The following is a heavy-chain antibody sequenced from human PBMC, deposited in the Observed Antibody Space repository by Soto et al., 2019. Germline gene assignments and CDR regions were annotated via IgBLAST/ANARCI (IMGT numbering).Heavy chain of an antibody. Sequence: EVRLVESGGGQVHPGGSLRLSCAASGFSFTHYRIHWVRQVPGKGLEWVCRVNADGSSTNYAGFANGRFTISRDNSKNTAYLEMNNLRADDTALYYCAKAGDWNYVFDFWGQGTSVIVSS. CDR2: VNADGSST. D-gene: IGHD1-7*01. CDR1: GFSFTHYR. V-gene: IGHV3-74*01. J-gene: IGHJ4*02. CDR3: AKAGDWNYVFDF.